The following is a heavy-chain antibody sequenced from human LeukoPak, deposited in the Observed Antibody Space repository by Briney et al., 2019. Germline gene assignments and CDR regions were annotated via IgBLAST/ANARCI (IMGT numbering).Heavy chain of an antibody. V-gene: IGHV4-4*07. CDR1: GGSISSYY. Sequence: SETLSLTCTVSGGSISSYYWSWIRQPAGKGLEWIGRIYTSGSTNYNPSLKSRLTMSVDTSKNQFSLKLSSVTAADTAVYYCARREYVWSAFDIWGQGTMVTVSS. J-gene: IGHJ3*02. CDR2: IYTSGST. D-gene: IGHD3-16*01. CDR3: ARREYVWSAFDI.